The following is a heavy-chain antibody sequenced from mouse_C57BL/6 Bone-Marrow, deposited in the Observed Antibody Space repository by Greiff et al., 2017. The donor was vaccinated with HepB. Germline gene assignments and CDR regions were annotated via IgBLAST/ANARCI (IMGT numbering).Heavy chain of an antibody. V-gene: IGHV5-9-1*02. CDR3: TRGWLLRDYAMDY. D-gene: IGHD2-3*01. J-gene: IGHJ4*01. Sequence: EVKLMESGEGLVKPGGSLKLSCAASGFTFSSYAMSWVRQTPEKRLEWVAYISSGGDYIYYADTVKGRFTISRDNARNTLYLQMSSLKSEDTAMYYCTRGWLLRDYAMDYWGQGTSVTVSS. CDR1: GFTFSSYA. CDR2: ISSGGDYI.